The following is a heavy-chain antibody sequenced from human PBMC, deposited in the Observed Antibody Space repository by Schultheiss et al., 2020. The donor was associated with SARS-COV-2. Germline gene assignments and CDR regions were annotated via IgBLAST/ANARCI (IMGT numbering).Heavy chain of an antibody. CDR3: ARRGYCSSTSCYPSYYYGMDV. V-gene: IGHV4-59*08. D-gene: IGHD2-2*01. CDR2: IYYSGST. Sequence: SETLSLTCAVYGGSFSGYYWSWIRQPPGKGLEWIGYIYYSGSTNYNPSLKSRFTISVDTSKNQFSLKLSSVTAADTAVYYCARRGYCSSTSCYPSYYYGMDVWGQGTTVTVSS. CDR1: GGSFSGYY. J-gene: IGHJ6*02.